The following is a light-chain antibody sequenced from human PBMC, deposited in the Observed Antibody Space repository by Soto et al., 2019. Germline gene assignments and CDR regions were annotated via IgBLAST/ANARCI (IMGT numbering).Light chain of an antibody. CDR2: MLS. CDR1: QSVLDSDDGTTY. V-gene: IGKV2-40*01. Sequence: EIVLTQTPLSLPVTPGEPASSSCRSSQSVLDSDDGTTYLDWYVQKPGQSPQLLIYMLSSRAPGVPDRFSGSGSGTDFTLKLRRVETADVGVYYCMQRIEFPYTFGPGTKVDIK. CDR3: MQRIEFPYT. J-gene: IGKJ3*01.